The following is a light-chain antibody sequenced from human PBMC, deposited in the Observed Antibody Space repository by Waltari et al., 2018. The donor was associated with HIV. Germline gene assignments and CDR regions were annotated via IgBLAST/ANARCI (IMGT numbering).Light chain of an antibody. CDR1: ELGDKY. CDR3: QTWDTSTVV. CDR2: RDS. V-gene: IGLV3-1*01. J-gene: IGLJ3*02. Sequence: YEVTQPPSVSVSPGQTARITCFGDELGDKYTSWYQAKAGQSPVMVIYRDSKRPSGIPQRFSGSNSGNTATLTISGTQAMDEADYYCQTWDTSTVVFGGGTKVTVL.